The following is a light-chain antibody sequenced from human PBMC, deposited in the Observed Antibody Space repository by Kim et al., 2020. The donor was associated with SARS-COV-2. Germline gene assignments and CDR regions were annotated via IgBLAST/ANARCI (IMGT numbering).Light chain of an antibody. J-gene: IGKJ2*01. CDR2: DAS. CDR1: QSVSIY. V-gene: IGKV3D-20*01. CDR3: QQYGSSLQT. Sequence: EIVLTQSPATLSLSPGDRATLSCGASQSVSIYLAWYQQKPGLAPRLIVYDASNRATGIPDRFSGSGSGTDFTLSISRLDPEDFAVYYCQQYGSSLQTFGQGTKLEIK.